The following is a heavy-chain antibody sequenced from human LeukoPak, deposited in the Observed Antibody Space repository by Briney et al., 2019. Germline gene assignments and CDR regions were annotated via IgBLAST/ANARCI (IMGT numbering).Heavy chain of an antibody. CDR2: ISGSGGST. Sequence: GGSLRLSCAASGFTFSSYAMSWFRQAPGKGLDWVSAISGSGGSTYYADSVKGRFTISRDNSKNTLYLQMNSLRAEDTAVYYCAKDASNGYDWFPDYWGQGTLVTVTS. CDR1: GFTFSSYA. J-gene: IGHJ4*02. D-gene: IGHD5-12*01. CDR3: AKDASNGYDWFPDY. V-gene: IGHV3-23*01.